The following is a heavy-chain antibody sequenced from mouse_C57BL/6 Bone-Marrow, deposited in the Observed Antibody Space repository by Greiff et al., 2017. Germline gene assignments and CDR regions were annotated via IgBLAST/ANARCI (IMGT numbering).Heavy chain of an antibody. Sequence: QVQLKQSGAELVKPGASVKISCKASGYAFSSYWMNWVKQRPGKGLEWIGQIYPGDGDTNYNGKFKGKATLTADKSSSTAYMQLSSLTSEDSAVYFCARYPPYYYGSSGAFYYYAMDYWGQGTSVTVSS. D-gene: IGHD1-1*01. CDR1: GYAFSSYW. CDR3: ARYPPYYYGSSGAFYYYAMDY. V-gene: IGHV1-80*01. CDR2: IYPGDGDT. J-gene: IGHJ4*01.